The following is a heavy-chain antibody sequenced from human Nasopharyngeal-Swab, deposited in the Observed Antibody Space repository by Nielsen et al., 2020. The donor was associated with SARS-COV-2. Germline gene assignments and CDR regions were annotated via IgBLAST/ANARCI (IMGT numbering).Heavy chain of an antibody. CDR1: GESFSYYY. D-gene: IGHD1-7*01. J-gene: IGHJ4*02. V-gene: IGHV4-34*01. CDR3: ARRTSANYRRGFES. CDR2: INHSGAT. Sequence: SETLSLTCAAYGESFSYYYWSWIRQSPGKGLEWIAEINHSGATNYTPSLKSRVTISVDTSKNQLSLKVTSVTAADTAVYFCARRTSANYRRGFESWGQGSLVTVSS.